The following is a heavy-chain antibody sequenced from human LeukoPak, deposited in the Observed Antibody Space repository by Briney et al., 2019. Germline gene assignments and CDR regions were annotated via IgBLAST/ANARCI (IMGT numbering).Heavy chain of an antibody. V-gene: IGHV4-31*02. CDR3: ARGRIAAAGTENVDY. J-gene: IGHJ4*02. CDR1: GFTFSSYA. CDR2: IYYSGST. Sequence: LRLSCAASGFTFSSYAMSWVRQAPGKGLEWIGYIYYSGSTYYNPSLKSRVTISVDTSKNQFSLKLSSVTAADTAVYYCARGRIAAAGTENVDYWGQGTLVTVSS. D-gene: IGHD6-13*01.